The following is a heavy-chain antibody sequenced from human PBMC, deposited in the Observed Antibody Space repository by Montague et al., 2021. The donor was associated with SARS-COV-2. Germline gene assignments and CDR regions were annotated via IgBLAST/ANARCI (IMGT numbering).Heavy chain of an antibody. Sequence: NDHAVSVKSRITINPDTSKNQISLQLNSVTPEDTAVYYCARTSASRDYWGQGTLVTVSS. CDR3: ARTSASRDY. V-gene: IGHV6-1*01. D-gene: IGHD1-26*01. CDR2: N. J-gene: IGHJ4*02.